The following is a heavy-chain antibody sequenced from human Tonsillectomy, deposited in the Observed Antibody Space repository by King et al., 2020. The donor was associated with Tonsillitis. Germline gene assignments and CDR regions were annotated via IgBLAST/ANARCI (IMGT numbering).Heavy chain of an antibody. V-gene: IGHV3-21*01. J-gene: IGHJ3*02. CDR2: ISSSSDYI. Sequence: VQLVESGGGLVKPGGSLRLACTTSGFSFSNYDMNWVRQAPGKGLEWVSSISSSSDYIYYADSVKGRFTNSRDNAWNSLYLQMYSLRADDTAIYYCAKDKGATYYDSGRGAFDIWGQGTMVTVSS. CDR3: AKDKGATYYDSGRGAFDI. D-gene: IGHD3-22*01. CDR1: GFSFSNYD.